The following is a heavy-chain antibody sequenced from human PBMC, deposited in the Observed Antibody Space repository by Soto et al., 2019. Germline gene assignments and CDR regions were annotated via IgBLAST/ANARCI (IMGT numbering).Heavy chain of an antibody. D-gene: IGHD6-13*01. J-gene: IGHJ5*02. CDR2: IYIGGST. Sequence: PGGSLRLSCAASGFTASSNYMSWVRQAPGKRLGWVSVIYIGGSTYYADSVKGRFTISRDNSKNTLDLQMNSLRADDTAVYYCATRGGSSSWYHHWGQGTLVTVSS. CDR3: ATRGGSSSWYHH. CDR1: GFTASSNY. V-gene: IGHV3-66*01.